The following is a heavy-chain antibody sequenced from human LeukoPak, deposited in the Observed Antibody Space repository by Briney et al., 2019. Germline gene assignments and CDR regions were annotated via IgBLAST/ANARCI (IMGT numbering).Heavy chain of an antibody. Sequence: SGPTLVKHTQTLTLTCTFSGFSLSTSGVGVGWIRQPPGKALEWLALIYWDDDKRYSPSLKSRHTLTNDTSKNQVVLTMTNMDPVDTATYYCAHSPVGSSWYIPNWYYWGQGTLVTVSS. J-gene: IGHJ4*02. D-gene: IGHD6-13*01. CDR1: GFSLSTSGVG. V-gene: IGHV2-5*02. CDR3: AHSPVGSSWYIPNWYY. CDR2: IYWDDDK.